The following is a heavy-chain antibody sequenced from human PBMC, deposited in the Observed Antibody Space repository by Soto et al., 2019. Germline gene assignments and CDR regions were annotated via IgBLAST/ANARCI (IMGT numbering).Heavy chain of an antibody. Sequence: SVKVSCKASGYTFTSYYMHWVRQAPGQGLEWMGGIIPIFGTANYAQKFQGRVTITADKSTSTAYMELSSLRSDDTAVYYCARDRPLLEFTKGIDVWGQGTTVTVYS. CDR1: GYTFTSYY. J-gene: IGHJ6*02. D-gene: IGHD3-3*01. V-gene: IGHV1-69*06. CDR3: ARDRPLLEFTKGIDV. CDR2: IIPIFGTA.